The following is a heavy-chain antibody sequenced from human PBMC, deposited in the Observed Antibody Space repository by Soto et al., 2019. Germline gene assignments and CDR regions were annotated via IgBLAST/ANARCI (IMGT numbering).Heavy chain of an antibody. V-gene: IGHV3-30-3*01. J-gene: IGHJ4*02. CDR2: ISYDGSNK. CDR3: AREEKPYSSSWYEDY. Sequence: QVQLVESGGGVVQPGRSLRLSCAASGFTFSSYAMHWVRQAPGKGLEWVAVISYDGSNKYYADSVKGRFTISRDNSKNTLYLQMNSLRAEDTAVYYCAREEKPYSSSWYEDYWGQGTLVTVSS. CDR1: GFTFSSYA. D-gene: IGHD6-13*01.